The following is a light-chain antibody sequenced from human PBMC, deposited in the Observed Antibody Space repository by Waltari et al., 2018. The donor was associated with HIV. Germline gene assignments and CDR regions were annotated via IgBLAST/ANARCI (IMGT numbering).Light chain of an antibody. V-gene: IGLV2-23*02. CDR2: EVS. J-gene: IGLJ2*01. Sequence: QSALTQPASVSGSAGQSITISCTGTSSDVGGYNLVSWYQQHPGKAPKLMIYEVSKRPSGVSNRFSGSKSGNTASLTISGLQAEDEADYYCCAYAGSTTYVIFGGGTKLTV. CDR1: SSDVGGYNL. CDR3: CAYAGSTTYVI.